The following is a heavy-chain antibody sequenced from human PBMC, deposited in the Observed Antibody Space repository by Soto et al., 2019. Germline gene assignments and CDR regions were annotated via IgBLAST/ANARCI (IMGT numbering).Heavy chain of an antibody. V-gene: IGHV4-59*08. CDR1: GGSISSYY. CDR2: IYYSGST. Sequence: SETLSLTCTVSGGSISSYYWSWIRQPPGKGLEWIGYIYYSGSTNYNPSLKSRVTISVDTSKNQFSLKLSSVTAADTAVYYCASRGYCSSTSCYNWFDPWGQGTLVTVSS. CDR3: ASRGYCSSTSCYNWFDP. D-gene: IGHD2-2*01. J-gene: IGHJ5*02.